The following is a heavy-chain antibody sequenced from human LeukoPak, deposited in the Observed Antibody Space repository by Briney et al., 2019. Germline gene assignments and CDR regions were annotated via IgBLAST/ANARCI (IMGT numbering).Heavy chain of an antibody. CDR3: ARGGSVFAYFFDS. CDR1: GFIFSNYA. V-gene: IGHV3-23*01. D-gene: IGHD3-10*01. J-gene: IGHJ4*02. CDR2: ISGSGGTT. Sequence: GGSLRLSCAASGFIFSNYAMSWARLTPGKGLEWVSAISGSGGTTYYADSVKGRYTISRDSSTNTLYLQLSSLRADDTAIYYCARGGSVFAYFFDSWGQGTLVTVSS.